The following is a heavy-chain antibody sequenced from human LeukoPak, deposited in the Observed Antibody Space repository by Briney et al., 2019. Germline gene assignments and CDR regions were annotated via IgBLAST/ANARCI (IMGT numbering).Heavy chain of an antibody. CDR2: INHSGST. CDR1: GGSFSGYY. CDR3: ARPSQGYCSSTSCYDRWFDP. Sequence: SETLSLTWAVYGGSFSGYYWSWIRQPPGKGLEWIGEINHSGSTNYNPSLKSRVTISVDTSKNQFSLKLSSVTAADTAVYYCARPSQGYCSSTSCYDRWFDPWGQGTLVTVSS. D-gene: IGHD2-2*01. J-gene: IGHJ5*02. V-gene: IGHV4-34*01.